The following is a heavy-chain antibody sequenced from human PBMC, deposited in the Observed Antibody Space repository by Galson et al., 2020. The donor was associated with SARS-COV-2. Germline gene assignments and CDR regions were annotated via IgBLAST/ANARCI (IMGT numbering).Heavy chain of an antibody. Sequence: GGSLRLSCAASGFTFSSCTMAWVRQAPGKGLEWVAVISFDGSNKFYADSVKGRFTISRDNSKNTLFLQMNSLKTEDTAVFYCARGDKGYYLPGDEPFDYWGQGTLVTVSS. CDR3: ARGDKGYYLPGDEPFDY. CDR1: GFTFSSCT. D-gene: IGHD2-15*01. V-gene: IGHV3-30-3*01. J-gene: IGHJ4*02. CDR2: ISFDGSNK.